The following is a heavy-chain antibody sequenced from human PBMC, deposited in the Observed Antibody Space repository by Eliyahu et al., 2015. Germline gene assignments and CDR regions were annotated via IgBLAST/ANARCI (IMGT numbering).Heavy chain of an antibody. Sequence: QLQVQESGPGLVKPSETLSLTCXVAGGSXNNPNYYWGWVRQPPGKGLEWIGSIYYTGSTYYNPSLESRVTISVDTSRNQFSLQLNSVTAADTAVYYCAIDSRAWKIDYWGQGTLVTVFS. CDR2: IYYTGST. CDR3: AIDSRAWKIDY. D-gene: IGHD1-1*01. J-gene: IGHJ4*02. V-gene: IGHV4-39*02. CDR1: GGSXNNPNYY.